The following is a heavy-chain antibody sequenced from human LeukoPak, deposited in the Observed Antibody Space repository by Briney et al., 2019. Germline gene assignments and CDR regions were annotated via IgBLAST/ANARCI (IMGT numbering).Heavy chain of an antibody. V-gene: IGHV1-46*01. CDR1: GYTFTSYY. D-gene: IGHD5-12*01. CDR3: ASSGYDYPNDNPDAIDY. Sequence: ASVKVSCKASGYTFTSYYMHWVRQAPGQGLEWMGIINPSGGSTSYAQKFQGRVTMTRDTSTSTVYMELSSLRSEDTAVYYCASSGYDYPNDNPDAIDYWGQGTLVTVSS. CDR2: INPSGGST. J-gene: IGHJ4*02.